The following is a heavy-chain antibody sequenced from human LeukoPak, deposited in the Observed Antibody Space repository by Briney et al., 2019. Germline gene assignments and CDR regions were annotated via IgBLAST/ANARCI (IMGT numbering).Heavy chain of an antibody. D-gene: IGHD6-19*01. CDR3: ARGDSSGWYLLDF. Sequence: PGGSLRLSCAASGFISSSRWMHWVRQAPGKGLVWVSRVNSDGRSTNYADFVKGRFAISRDNAKNALYLQMNSLRAEDTAVYYCARGDSSGWYLLDFWGQGILVTVSS. CDR1: GFISSSRW. V-gene: IGHV3-74*01. J-gene: IGHJ4*02. CDR2: VNSDGRST.